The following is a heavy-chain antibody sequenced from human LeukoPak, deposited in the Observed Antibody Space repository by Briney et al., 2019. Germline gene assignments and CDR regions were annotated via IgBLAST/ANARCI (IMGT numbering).Heavy chain of an antibody. CDR1: EFTFSSYS. V-gene: IGHV3-48*01. D-gene: IGHD6-19*01. CDR3: ASSGFIEQWLALDY. CDR2: ITNSGNSK. J-gene: IGHJ4*02. Sequence: GGSLRLSCAASEFTFSSYSMNWVRQAPGKGLEWVSYITNSGNSKSYADSVKGRFTISRDNTKNSLYLQMNGLRAEDTAVYYCASSGFIEQWLALDYWGQGTLVTVSS.